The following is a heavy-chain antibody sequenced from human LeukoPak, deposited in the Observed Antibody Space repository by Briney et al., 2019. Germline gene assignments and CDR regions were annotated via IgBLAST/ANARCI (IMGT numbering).Heavy chain of an antibody. V-gene: IGHV3-23*01. CDR1: GFTFSSYA. CDR3: AMLPYYYDSSGRPNIDY. CDR2: ISGSGSMI. J-gene: IGHJ4*02. Sequence: GGSLRLSCAASGFTFSSYAMSWVRQAPGKGLEWVSAISGSGSMINYADSVKGRFTISRDNAKNSLYLQMNSLRAEDTAVYYCAMLPYYYDSSGRPNIDYWGQGTLVTVSS. D-gene: IGHD3-22*01.